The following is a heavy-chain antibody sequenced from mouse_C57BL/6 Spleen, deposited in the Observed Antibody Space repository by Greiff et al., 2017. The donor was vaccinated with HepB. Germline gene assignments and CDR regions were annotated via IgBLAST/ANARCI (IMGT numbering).Heavy chain of an antibody. D-gene: IGHD1-1*01. J-gene: IGHJ4*01. CDR2: IHPSDSDT. Sequence: QVQLKQPGAELVKPGASVKVSCKASGYTFTSYWMHWVKQRPGQGLEWIGRIHPSDSDTNYNQKLKGKATLTVDKSSSTAYMQLSSLTSEDSAVYYCAIGVITRVVMDYWGQGTSVTVSS. CDR3: AIGVITRVVMDY. CDR1: GYTFTSYW. V-gene: IGHV1-74*01.